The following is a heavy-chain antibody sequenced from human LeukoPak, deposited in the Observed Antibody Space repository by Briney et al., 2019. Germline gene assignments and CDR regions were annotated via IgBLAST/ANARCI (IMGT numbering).Heavy chain of an antibody. J-gene: IGHJ6*02. Sequence: GGSLRLSCAASGXTFSSYSMNWVRQAPGKGLECVSLISGDGGSTYYADSVKGRFTISRDNSKNSLYLQMNSLRTEDTALYYCAKDIRYYYYYYGMDVWGQGTTVTVSS. CDR1: GXTFSSYS. V-gene: IGHV3-43*02. CDR2: ISGDGGST. CDR3: AKDIRYYYYYYGMDV.